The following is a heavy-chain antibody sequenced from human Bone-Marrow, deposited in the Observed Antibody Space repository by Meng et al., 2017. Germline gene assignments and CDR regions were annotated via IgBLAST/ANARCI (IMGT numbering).Heavy chain of an antibody. CDR3: AGDQAGYMRYFDGYLPRGEYYYYGMDV. Sequence: GGSLRLSCAASGFTFSSYSMNWVRQAPGKGLEWVSSISSSSSYIYYADSVKGRFTISRDNAKNSLYLQMNSLRAEDTAVYYCAGDQAGYMRYFDGYLPRGEYYYYGMDVWGQGTTVTVSS. D-gene: IGHD3-9*01. CDR1: GFTFSSYS. J-gene: IGHJ6*02. V-gene: IGHV3-21*01. CDR2: ISSSSSYI.